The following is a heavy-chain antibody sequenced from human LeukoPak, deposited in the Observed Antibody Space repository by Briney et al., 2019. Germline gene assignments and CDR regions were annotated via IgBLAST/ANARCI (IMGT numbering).Heavy chain of an antibody. CDR1: GFTLSTYV. V-gene: IGHV3-23*01. J-gene: IGHJ4*02. Sequence: PGGSLRLSCAASGFTLSTYVMTWVRQAPGKGLEWVSSISRSGDTTYYGDSVKGRFTISRDNSKNTLYLQMNSLRGDDTAIYYCAKLVGATMTSDYWGQVIMVTVS. D-gene: IGHD1-26*01. CDR3: AKLVGATMTSDY. CDR2: ISRSGDTT.